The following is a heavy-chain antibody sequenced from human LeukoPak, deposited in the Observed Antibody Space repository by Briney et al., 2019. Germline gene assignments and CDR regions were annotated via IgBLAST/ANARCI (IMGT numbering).Heavy chain of an antibody. V-gene: IGHV3-23*03. CDR2: IYVDGSP. CDR3: ARPLQINCDMDV. CDR1: GFTFNNYA. J-gene: IGHJ6*02. D-gene: IGHD1-1*01. Sequence: GGSLRLSCTASGFTFNNYAMSWVRQTPGKGLEWVSIIYVDGSPYYADSVRGRFTMSRDSSKNMIYLQMNNLRPEDTAVYYCARPLQINCDMDVWGQGTTVTVSS.